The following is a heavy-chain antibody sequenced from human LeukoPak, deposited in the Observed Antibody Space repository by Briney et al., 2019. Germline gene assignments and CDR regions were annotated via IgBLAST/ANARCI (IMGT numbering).Heavy chain of an antibody. V-gene: IGHV3-48*04. Sequence: GGTLRLSCAASGFTLSSFSMNWVRQAPGKGLEWISYIASSSSTMYYADSVKGRFTISRDNAKNSLYLQMNSLTAEDTAVYYCARVIGSYGDSAYWGQGTLVTVSS. CDR3: ARVIGSYGDSAY. J-gene: IGHJ4*02. D-gene: IGHD4-17*01. CDR1: GFTLSSFS. CDR2: IASSSSTM.